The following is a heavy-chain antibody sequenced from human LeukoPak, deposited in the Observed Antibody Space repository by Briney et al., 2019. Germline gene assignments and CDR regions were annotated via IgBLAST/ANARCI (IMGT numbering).Heavy chain of an antibody. D-gene: IGHD6-19*01. V-gene: IGHV3-11*01. CDR2: ISSSGSTI. J-gene: IGHJ5*02. Sequence: PGGSLRLSCAASGFTFSDYYMSWIRQAPGKGLEWVSYISSSGSTIYYADSVKGRFTISRDNSKNTLYLQMNSLRAEDTAVYYCAKDPSSGPNWFDPWGQGTLVTVSS. CDR3: AKDPSSGPNWFDP. CDR1: GFTFSDYY.